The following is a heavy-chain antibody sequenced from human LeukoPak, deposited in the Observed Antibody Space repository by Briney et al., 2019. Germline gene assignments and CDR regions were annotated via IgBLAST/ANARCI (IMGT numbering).Heavy chain of an antibody. Sequence: GGSLRLSCAASGFTFSTYGMHWVRQAPGRGLEWVAVVWHDAKNKYYADSVKGRFNISRDNSKNTMYLQMNSLRAEDTAVYFCARDIRSTYFDYWGQGTLVTVSS. D-gene: IGHD2/OR15-2a*01. V-gene: IGHV3-33*01. J-gene: IGHJ4*02. CDR1: GFTFSTYG. CDR2: VWHDAKNK. CDR3: ARDIRSTYFDY.